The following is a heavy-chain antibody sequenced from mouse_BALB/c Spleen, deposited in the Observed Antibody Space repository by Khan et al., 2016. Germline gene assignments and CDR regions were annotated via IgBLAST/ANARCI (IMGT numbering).Heavy chain of an antibody. D-gene: IGHD1-1*01. CDR2: INPYNGDT. V-gene: IGHV1-20*02. CDR3: ARDYGSPRGAMDY. J-gene: IGHJ4*01. Sequence: VQLQQPGPELVKPGASVKISCKASGYSFIGYFMNWVMQSHGQSLEWIGRINPYNGDTFYNQKFKGKATLTVDKSSSTAHMELRSLAAEDSAVYYWARDYGSPRGAMDYWGQGTSVTISS. CDR1: GYSFIGYF.